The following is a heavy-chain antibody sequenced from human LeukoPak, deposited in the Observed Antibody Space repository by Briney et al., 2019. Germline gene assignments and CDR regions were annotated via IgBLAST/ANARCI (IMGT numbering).Heavy chain of an antibody. CDR2: IYSSGST. D-gene: IGHD6-13*01. CDR3: ARRLRYSSSWEDWFDP. Sequence: SETLSLTCTVSGGSISSYYWSWIRQPPGKGLEWIGYIYSSGSTNYNPSLKSRVTMSVDTSKNQFSLKLSSVTAADTAVYYCARRLRYSSSWEDWFDPWGQGTLVTVSS. J-gene: IGHJ5*02. V-gene: IGHV4-4*09. CDR1: GGSISSYY.